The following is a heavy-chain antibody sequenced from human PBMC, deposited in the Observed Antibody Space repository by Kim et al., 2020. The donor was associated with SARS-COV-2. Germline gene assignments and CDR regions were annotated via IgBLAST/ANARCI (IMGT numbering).Heavy chain of an antibody. V-gene: IGHV3-48*02. J-gene: IGHJ6*02. D-gene: IGHD3-10*01. Sequence: GRFTISRDNAKNSLYLQMNSLRDEDTAVYYCAGPMVRGGQYYYYYGMDVWGQGTTVTVSS. CDR3: AGPMVRGGQYYYYYGMDV.